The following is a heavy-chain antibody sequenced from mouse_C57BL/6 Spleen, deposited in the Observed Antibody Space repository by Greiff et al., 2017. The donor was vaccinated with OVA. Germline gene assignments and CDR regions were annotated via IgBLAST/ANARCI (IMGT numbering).Heavy chain of an antibody. D-gene: IGHD2-4*01. J-gene: IGHJ3*01. V-gene: IGHV1-39*01. Sequence: EVPLQQSGPELVKPGPSVKISCTASGYSFTDYDMNWVKQSNGKSLAWIGVISTNYGTTCYNQKLKGQATLTVDQTYSTAYMQLNRLTSEDSAVYCGAREGLRRGFAYWGQGTLVTVSA. CDR2: ISTNYGTT. CDR1: GYSFTDYD. CDR3: AREGLRRGFAY.